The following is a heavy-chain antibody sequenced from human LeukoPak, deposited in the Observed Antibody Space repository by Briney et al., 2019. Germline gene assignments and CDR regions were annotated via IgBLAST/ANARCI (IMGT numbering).Heavy chain of an antibody. CDR2: IYDSGST. CDR1: GAFISVYY. V-gene: IGHV4-59*01. J-gene: IGHJ6*02. Sequence: SQTLSLTCTVSGAFISVYYLSWIRQSPGKGLEWIGYIYDSGSTNYNPSLRSLVLMPVDTSKTQVSLKVRSVPAADTAVYYCARGWDTGFGYYGMDVWGQGTTVTVAS. CDR3: ARGWDTGFGYYGMDV. D-gene: IGHD5-18*01.